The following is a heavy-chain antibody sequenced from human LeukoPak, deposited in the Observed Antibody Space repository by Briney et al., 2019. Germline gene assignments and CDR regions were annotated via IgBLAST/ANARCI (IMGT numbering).Heavy chain of an antibody. CDR1: GGSISDYY. D-gene: IGHD2-15*01. CDR2: IYYSGST. CDR3: ARRGYCSGGSCYSFDY. Sequence: PSETLSLTCTVSGGSISDYYWGWIRQPPGKGLEYIGHIYYSGSTNYNPSLKSRVTILVDTSKNQFSLRLSSVTAADTAIYYCARRGYCSGGSCYSFDYWGQGTLVTVSS. V-gene: IGHV4-59*08. J-gene: IGHJ4*02.